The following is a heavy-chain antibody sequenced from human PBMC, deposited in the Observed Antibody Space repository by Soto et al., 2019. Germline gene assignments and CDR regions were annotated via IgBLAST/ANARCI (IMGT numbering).Heavy chain of an antibody. J-gene: IGHJ4*02. CDR1: GYTLTELS. Sequence: ASVKVSCKVSGYTLTELSMHWVRQAPGKGLEWMGGFDPEDGETIYAQKFQGRVTMTEDTSTDTAYMELSSLRSEDTAVYYCATVSTTDGYNDYWGQGTLVTVSS. D-gene: IGHD4-4*01. CDR3: ATVSTTDGYNDY. CDR2: FDPEDGET. V-gene: IGHV1-24*01.